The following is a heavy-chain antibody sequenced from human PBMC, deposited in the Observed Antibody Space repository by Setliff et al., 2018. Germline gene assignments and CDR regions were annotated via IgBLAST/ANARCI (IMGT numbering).Heavy chain of an antibody. CDR2: INHNGGT. J-gene: IGHJ4*02. D-gene: IGHD3-3*01. CDR1: GGSSSGYY. V-gene: IGHV4-34*01. CDR3: ARRSSFWSGYFDY. Sequence: SETLSLTCAVYGGSSSGYYWSWIRQPPGRGLEWIGEINHNGGTNYNPSLKSRVTISIHTSKNQFSLNLSSVTAADTAVYYCARRSSFWSGYFDYWGQGTLVTVSS.